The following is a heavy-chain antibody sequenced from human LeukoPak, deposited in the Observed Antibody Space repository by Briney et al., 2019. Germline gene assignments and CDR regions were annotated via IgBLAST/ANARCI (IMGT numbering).Heavy chain of an antibody. CDR3: APYSNVYYYYMDV. CDR2: IYYSGST. D-gene: IGHD4-11*01. J-gene: IGHJ6*03. V-gene: IGHV4-39*01. CDR1: GGSISSSRFF. Sequence: SETLSLTCTVSGGSISSSRFFWAWIRQPPGKGLEWIGSIYYSGSTYYNPSLKSRVTISVDTSKNQFSLKLSSVTAADTAVYYWAPYSNVYYYYMDVWGKGTTVTVSS.